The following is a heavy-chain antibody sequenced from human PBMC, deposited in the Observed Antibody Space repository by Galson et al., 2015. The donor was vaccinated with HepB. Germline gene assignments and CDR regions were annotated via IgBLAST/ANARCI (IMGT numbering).Heavy chain of an antibody. J-gene: IGHJ4*02. CDR2: ISLSGGTI. Sequence: SLRLSCAASGFTFSSYGMAWVRQAPGKGLEWVASISLSGGTIYYTDSVKGRFTISRDNSRNTLYIQLNSLRGEDTAIYHCARVARGSGYYLDYWGQGTLVTVS. V-gene: IGHV3-23*01. CDR3: ARVARGSGYYLDY. CDR1: GFTFSSYG. D-gene: IGHD3-22*01.